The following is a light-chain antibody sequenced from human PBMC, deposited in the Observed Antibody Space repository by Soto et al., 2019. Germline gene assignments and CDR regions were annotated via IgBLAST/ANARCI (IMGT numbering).Light chain of an antibody. V-gene: IGKV3D-20*01. CDR3: QQYGPSST. CDR2: DAS. J-gene: IGKJ2*01. CDR1: QTVSNNY. Sequence: ESVLTQSPGTLSVSPGERATLFCGASQTVSNNYLAWYQQRPGLAPRLLIYDASTRAAGIPDRFSGSGSGTDFTLTISRLEPEDFAVYYCQQYGPSSTFVQGTKLAIK.